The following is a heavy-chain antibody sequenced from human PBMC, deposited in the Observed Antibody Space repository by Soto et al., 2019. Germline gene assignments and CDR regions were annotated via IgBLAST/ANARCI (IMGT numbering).Heavy chain of an antibody. CDR1: GFTFSSYS. CDR2: ISSSSSYI. J-gene: IGHJ4*02. D-gene: IGHD6-19*01. V-gene: IGHV3-21*01. Sequence: PGGSLRLSCAASGFTFSSYSMHWVRQAPGKGLEWVSSISSSSSYIYYADSVKGRFTISRDNAKNSLYLQMNSLRAEDTAVYYCARGSSGWPYHFDYWGQGTLVTVSS. CDR3: ARGSSGWPYHFDY.